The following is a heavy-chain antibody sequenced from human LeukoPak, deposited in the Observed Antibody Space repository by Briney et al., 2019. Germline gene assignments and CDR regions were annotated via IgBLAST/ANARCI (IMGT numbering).Heavy chain of an antibody. CDR3: ARDTVYYDFWSGPDAFDI. CDR1: GGSLSGYY. V-gene: IGHV4-34*01. Sequence: SETLSLTCAVYGGSLSGYYWSWIRQPPGKGLEWIGEINHSGSTNYNPSLKSRVTISVDTSKNQFSLKLSSVTAADTAVYYCARDTVYYDFWSGPDAFDIWGQGTMVTVSS. J-gene: IGHJ3*02. D-gene: IGHD3-3*01. CDR2: INHSGST.